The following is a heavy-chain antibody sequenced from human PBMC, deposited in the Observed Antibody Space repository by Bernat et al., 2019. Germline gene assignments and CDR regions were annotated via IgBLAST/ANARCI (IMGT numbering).Heavy chain of an antibody. CDR3: ARGKVAARPGQWGY. CDR1: GGSFSGYY. CDR2: INHSGGT. D-gene: IGHD6-6*01. J-gene: IGHJ4*02. Sequence: QVQLQQWGAGLLKPSETLSLTCAVYGGSFSGYYWSWIRQPPGKGLEWIGEINHSGGTNYNPSLKSRVTISVDTSKNQFSLKLSSVTAADTAVYYCARGKVAARPGQWGYWGQGTLVTVSS. V-gene: IGHV4-34*01.